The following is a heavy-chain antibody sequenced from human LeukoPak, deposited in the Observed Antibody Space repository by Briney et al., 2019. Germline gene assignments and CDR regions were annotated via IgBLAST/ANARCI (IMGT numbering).Heavy chain of an antibody. CDR3: ASLGAFDI. V-gene: IGHV3-7*03. Sequence: GGSLRLSCAASGFTFSSYWMSWVRQAPGKGLEWVANIKQDGSEKYYVDSVKGRFTISRDNAKNSLYLQMNSLRAEEMALYYCASLGAFDIWGQGTMVTVSS. J-gene: IGHJ3*02. CDR1: GFTFSSYW. CDR2: IKQDGSEK.